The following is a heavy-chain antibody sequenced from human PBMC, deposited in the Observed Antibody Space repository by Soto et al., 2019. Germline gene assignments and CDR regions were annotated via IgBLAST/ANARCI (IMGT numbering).Heavy chain of an antibody. Sequence: QVQLVESGGGVVQPGRSLRLSCAASGFTFSSYGMHWVRQAPGKGLEWVAVISYDGSNKYYADSVKGRFTISRDNSKNTLYLQMNSLRAEDTAVYYCANAPSLTYYDFWSGYYRLGGDYWGQGTLVTVSS. V-gene: IGHV3-30*18. CDR2: ISYDGSNK. CDR3: ANAPSLTYYDFWSGYYRLGGDY. J-gene: IGHJ4*02. D-gene: IGHD3-3*01. CDR1: GFTFSSYG.